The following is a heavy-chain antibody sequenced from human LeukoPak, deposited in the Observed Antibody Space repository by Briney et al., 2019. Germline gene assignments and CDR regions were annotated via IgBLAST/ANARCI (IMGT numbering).Heavy chain of an antibody. V-gene: IGHV4-59*01. J-gene: IGHJ2*01. CDR1: GGSISSYY. Sequence: SETLSLTCTVSGGSISSYYWSWIRQPPGKGLVSIGYIYFSGSTNYNPSLNSRVTISVDTSKNQFSLKLSSVTAADTAVYYCASGGYYGSAYFDLWGRGTLVTVSS. D-gene: IGHD3-10*01. CDR3: ASGGYYGSAYFDL. CDR2: IYFSGST.